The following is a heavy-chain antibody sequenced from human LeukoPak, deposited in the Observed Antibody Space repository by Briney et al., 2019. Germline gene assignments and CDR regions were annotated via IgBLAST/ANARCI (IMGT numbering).Heavy chain of an antibody. CDR1: GGSFSGYY. D-gene: IGHD3-16*02. J-gene: IGHJ5*02. Sequence: SETLPLTCAVYGGSFSGYYWSWIRQPPGKGLEWIGSIYYSGSTYYNPSLKSRVTISVDTSKNQFSLKLSSVTAADTAVYYCATNGNYDYVWGSYRSNWFDPWGQGTLVTVSS. V-gene: IGHV4-34*01. CDR2: IYYSGST. CDR3: ATNGNYDYVWGSYRSNWFDP.